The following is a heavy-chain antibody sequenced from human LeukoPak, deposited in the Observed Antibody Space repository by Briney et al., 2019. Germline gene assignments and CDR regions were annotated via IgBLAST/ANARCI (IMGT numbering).Heavy chain of an antibody. CDR1: GGTFSSYA. D-gene: IGHD3-22*01. CDR3: ARTPPYCYDSSGYYYEYFQH. J-gene: IGHJ1*01. V-gene: IGHV1-69*05. CDR2: IIPIFGTA. Sequence: SVKLSCKASGGTFSSYAISWVRQAPGQGLEWMGGIIPIFGTANYAQKFQGRVTITTDESTSTAYMELSSLRSEDTAVYYCARTPPYCYDSSGYYYEYFQHWGQGTLVTVSS.